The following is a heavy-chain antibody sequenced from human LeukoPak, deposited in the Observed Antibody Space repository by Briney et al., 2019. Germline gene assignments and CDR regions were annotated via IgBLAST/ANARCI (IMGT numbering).Heavy chain of an antibody. CDR1: GFTFSRFA. V-gene: IGHV3-33*08. CDR3: ARGYCSGGSCYSFDY. Sequence: GGSLRLSCAASGFTFSRFATHWVRQAPGKGLEWVAVIWYDGSNKYYADSVKGRFTISRDNSKNTLYLQMNSLRAEDTAVYYCARGYCSGGSCYSFDYWGQGTLVTVSS. D-gene: IGHD2-15*01. J-gene: IGHJ4*02. CDR2: IWYDGSNK.